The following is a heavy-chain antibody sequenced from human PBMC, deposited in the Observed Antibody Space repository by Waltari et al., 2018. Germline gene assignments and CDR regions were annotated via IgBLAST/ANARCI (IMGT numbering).Heavy chain of an antibody. J-gene: IGHJ6*02. V-gene: IGHV3-53*01. D-gene: IGHD6-19*01. CDR1: GFTVSSNY. CDR3: ARVSSGRTYYYGMDV. CDR2: SYSGGST. Sequence: EVQLVESGGGLIQPGGSLRLSCAASGFTVSSNYMSWVRQAPGKGLEWGSVSYSGGSTYYADSVKGRFTISRDNSKNTLYLQMNSLRAEDTAVYYCARVSSGRTYYYGMDVWGQGTTVTVSS.